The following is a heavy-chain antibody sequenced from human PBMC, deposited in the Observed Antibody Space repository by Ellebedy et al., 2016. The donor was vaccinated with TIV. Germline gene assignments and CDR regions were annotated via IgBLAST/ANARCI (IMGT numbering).Heavy chain of an antibody. CDR3: AKGTYHYSSWTYLAFDY. Sequence: GESLKISCAASGFTFSNSAMSWVRQAPGKGPEWVSAIGASGGSAYYADFVKGRFTISRDNSKNTLYLQMNSLRAEDTAVYYCAKGTYHYSSWTYLAFDYWGQGTLVTVSS. V-gene: IGHV3-23*01. CDR2: IGASGGSA. J-gene: IGHJ4*02. CDR1: GFTFSNSA. D-gene: IGHD3-10*01.